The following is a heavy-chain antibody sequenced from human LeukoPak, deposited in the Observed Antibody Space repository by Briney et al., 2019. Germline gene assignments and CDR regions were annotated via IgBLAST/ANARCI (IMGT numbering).Heavy chain of an antibody. CDR1: GFTFRVNG. V-gene: IGHV3-33*01. CDR3: ARDQGTSVTAMVGGHFDY. Sequence: GRSLRLSCAASGFTFRVNGMHGVRQAPGKGVEWVAIIWYDGSNRYYADSVKGRFTISRDNSKNTLFLQMNSLTAEDTAVYYCARDQGTSVTAMVGGHFDYWGPGTLVTVSS. J-gene: IGHJ4*02. CDR2: IWYDGSNR. D-gene: IGHD4-17*01.